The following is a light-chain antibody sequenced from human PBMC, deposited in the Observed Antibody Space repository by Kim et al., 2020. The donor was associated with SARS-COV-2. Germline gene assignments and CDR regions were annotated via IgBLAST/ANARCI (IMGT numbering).Light chain of an antibody. CDR3: NSRDSSGNHLV. CDR2: GKN. J-gene: IGLJ3*02. Sequence: AWGKAVRITCQGDSLRSYYESWYQQKPGQAPVLVIYGKNNRPSGIPDRFSGSSSGNTASLTITGAQAEDEADYYCNSRDSSGNHLVFGGGTQLTVL. CDR1: SLRSYY. V-gene: IGLV3-19*01.